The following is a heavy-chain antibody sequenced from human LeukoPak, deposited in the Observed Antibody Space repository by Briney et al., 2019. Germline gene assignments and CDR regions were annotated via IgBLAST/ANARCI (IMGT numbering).Heavy chain of an antibody. CDR1: GGSVSSSRYY. Sequence: SETLSLICTVSGGSVSSSRYYWGWIRQSPGKGLEWIATIYYSGSTYYNPSLQSRVTISIDTSKDQFSLKLRFVTAADTAVYYCVRWEGYSVYEYDWGQGTLVTVSS. V-gene: IGHV4-39*07. CDR2: IYYSGST. CDR3: VRWEGYSVYEYD. J-gene: IGHJ4*02. D-gene: IGHD5/OR15-5a*01.